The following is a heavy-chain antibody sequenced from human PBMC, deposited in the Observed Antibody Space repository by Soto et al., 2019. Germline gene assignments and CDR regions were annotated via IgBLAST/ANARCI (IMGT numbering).Heavy chain of an antibody. CDR3: AAVEPSGGPIDY. D-gene: IGHD1-1*01. Sequence: GASVKVSCKASGFTFTSSAVQWVRQARGQRLEWIGWIVVGSGNTNYAQKFQERVTITRDMSTSTAYMELSSLRSEDTAVYYCAAVEPSGGPIDYWGQGTLVTVSS. V-gene: IGHV1-58*01. CDR1: GFTFTSSA. CDR2: IVVGSGNT. J-gene: IGHJ4*02.